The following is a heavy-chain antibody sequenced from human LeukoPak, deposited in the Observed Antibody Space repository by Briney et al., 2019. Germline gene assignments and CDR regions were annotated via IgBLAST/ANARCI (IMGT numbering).Heavy chain of an antibody. V-gene: IGHV4-34*01. J-gene: IGHJ4*02. CDR2: IHRSRST. CDR3: AREGSEGWYY. D-gene: IGHD2-8*01. Sequence: SETLSLTCAVYGGSFSGYSWSWIRQPPGKGLEWIGEIHRSRSTNYNPSLKSRVAISVDTSKNQFSLKLSSVTAADTAVYYCAREGSEGWYYWGQGILVTVSS. CDR1: GGSFSGYS.